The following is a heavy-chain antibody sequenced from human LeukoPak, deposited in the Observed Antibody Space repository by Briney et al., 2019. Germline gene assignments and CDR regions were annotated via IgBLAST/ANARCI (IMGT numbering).Heavy chain of an antibody. V-gene: IGHV4-4*07. D-gene: IGHD1-1*01. J-gene: IGHJ5*02. Sequence: SEALSLTCTVSGGSIRSHYWGWIRQPAGKGLEWIGRIDGSGYSAYNPSLQSRVTMSVDTSKDQFSLRVTSVTAADTAVYYCARDRGTPGIDPWGQGTLVTVSS. CDR3: ARDRGTPGIDP. CDR2: IDGSGYS. CDR1: GGSIRSHY.